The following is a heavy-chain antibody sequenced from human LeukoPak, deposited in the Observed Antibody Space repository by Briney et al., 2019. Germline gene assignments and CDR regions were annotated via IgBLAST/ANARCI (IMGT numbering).Heavy chain of an antibody. J-gene: IGHJ6*03. CDR3: AKVSSYYYYYMDV. Sequence: PSETLSLTCAVSGGSISSGGYSWSWVRQAPGKGLEWVSAISGSGGSTYYADSVKGRFTISRDNSKNTLYLQMNSLRAEDTAVYYCAKVSSYYYYYMDVWGKGTTVTVSS. CDR1: GGSISSGGYS. V-gene: IGHV3-23*01. CDR2: ISGSGGST.